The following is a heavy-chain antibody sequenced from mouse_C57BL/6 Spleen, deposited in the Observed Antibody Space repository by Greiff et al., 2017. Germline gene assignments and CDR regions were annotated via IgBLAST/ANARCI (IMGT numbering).Heavy chain of an antibody. J-gene: IGHJ1*03. D-gene: IGHD1-1*01. V-gene: IGHV1-55*01. CDR1: GYTFTSYW. Sequence: QVQLQQPGAELVKPGASVKMSCKASGYTFTSYWITWVKQRPGQGLEWIGDIYPGSGSTNYNEKFKSKATLTVDTSSSTAYMQLSSLTSEDAAVYYCARGDYYGSSPYWYCDVWGTGTTVTVSS. CDR2: IYPGSGST. CDR3: ARGDYYGSSPYWYCDV.